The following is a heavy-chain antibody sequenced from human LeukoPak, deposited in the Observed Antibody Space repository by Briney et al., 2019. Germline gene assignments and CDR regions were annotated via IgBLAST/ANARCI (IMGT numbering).Heavy chain of an antibody. D-gene: IGHD2-2*01. CDR3: AKDRYCSSTSCYAPFDY. Sequence: GGSLRLSCAASGLTFDDYAVHWVRQAPGKGLEWVSLISGDGGSTYYADSVKGRFTISRDNSKNSLYLQMNSLRTEDTALYYCAKDRYCSSTSCYAPFDYWGQGTLVTVSS. J-gene: IGHJ4*02. CDR1: GLTFDDYA. CDR2: ISGDGGST. V-gene: IGHV3-43*02.